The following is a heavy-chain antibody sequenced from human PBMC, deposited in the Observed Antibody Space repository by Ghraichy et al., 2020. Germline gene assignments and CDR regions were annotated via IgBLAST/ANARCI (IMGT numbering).Heavy chain of an antibody. CDR2: IDYHGNT. CDR1: GVSVSSNVYF. J-gene: IGHJ4*02. V-gene: IGHV4-61*08. CDR3: ARAGGAIALDNVYFAH. Sequence: SQTLSLTCAVYGVSVSSNVYFWNWIRQSPGKGLEWIGYIDYHGNTNYNPSLASRVTISKDTAANQFSLLLTSVTAADTAIYYCARAGGAIALDNVYFAHWGQGTLLTVSS. D-gene: IGHD1-14*01.